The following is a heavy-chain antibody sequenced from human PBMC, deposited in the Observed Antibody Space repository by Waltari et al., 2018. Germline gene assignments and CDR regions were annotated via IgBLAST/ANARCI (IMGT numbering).Heavy chain of an antibody. CDR1: GYTLTELS. J-gene: IGHJ6*03. D-gene: IGHD6-13*01. V-gene: IGHV1-24*01. CDR3: ATGGSYSNPLDYYYYMDV. Sequence: QVQLVQSGAEVKKPGASVKVSCKVSGYTLTELSMHWVRQAPGKGLEWMGGFDPEDGETIYAQKCQGRVTMTEDTSTDTAYMELSSLRSEDTAVYYCATGGSYSNPLDYYYYMDVWGKGTTVTVSS. CDR2: FDPEDGET.